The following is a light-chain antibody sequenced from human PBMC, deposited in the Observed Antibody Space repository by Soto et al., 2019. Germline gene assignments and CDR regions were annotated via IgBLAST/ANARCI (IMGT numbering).Light chain of an antibody. Sequence: DVVLTQSPLSLPVTLGQSASISCRSSQSLRHSEGNTYLNWIQQRPGHSPRRLIYEVSKRDSGVPDRFIGSGSGTDFTLEITRVEADDVGLYYCMRGTHWPPWTFGQGTRLEIK. J-gene: IGKJ1*01. CDR1: QSLRHSEGNTY. CDR2: EVS. V-gene: IGKV2-30*02. CDR3: MRGTHWPPWT.